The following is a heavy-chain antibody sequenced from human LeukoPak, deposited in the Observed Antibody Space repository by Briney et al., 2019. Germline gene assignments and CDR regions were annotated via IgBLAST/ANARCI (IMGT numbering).Heavy chain of an antibody. CDR3: AKDPQKWESYFDY. V-gene: IGHV3-30*02. CDR1: GFTFSSYG. J-gene: IGHJ4*02. CDR2: IRYDGGNK. D-gene: IGHD1-26*01. Sequence: HPGGSLRLSCAASGFTFSSYGMHWVRQAPGKGLEWVAFIRYDGGNKYYADSVKGRFTISRDNSKNTLYLQMNSLRAEDTAVYYCAKDPQKWESYFDYWGQGTLVTVSS.